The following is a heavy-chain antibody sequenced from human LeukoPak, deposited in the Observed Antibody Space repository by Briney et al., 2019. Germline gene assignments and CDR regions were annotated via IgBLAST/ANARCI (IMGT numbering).Heavy chain of an antibody. V-gene: IGHV3-43*02. CDR1: GFTFGDYD. Sequence: GGSLRLSCAASGFTFGDYDMHWVRQAPGKGLEWVSLIRADGATTRYTDSVKGRFTISRDNSKDSLYLQMNSLRTEDTALYYCARDNTGSYEYWGQGTLVAVSP. CDR3: ARDNTGSYEY. CDR2: IRADGATT. J-gene: IGHJ4*02. D-gene: IGHD1-26*01.